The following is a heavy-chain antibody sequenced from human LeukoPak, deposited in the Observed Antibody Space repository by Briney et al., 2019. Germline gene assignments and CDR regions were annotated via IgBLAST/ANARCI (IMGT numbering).Heavy chain of an antibody. CDR1: GYTFTSYA. Sequence: SVKVSCKASGYTFTSYAISWVRQAPGQGLEWMGGIIPIFGTANYAQKFQGRVTITADKSTSTAYMELSSLRSEDTAVYYCARDRRQQWLAGAFDIWGQGTMVTVSS. CDR3: ARDRRQQWLAGAFDI. J-gene: IGHJ3*02. CDR2: IIPIFGTA. V-gene: IGHV1-69*06. D-gene: IGHD6-19*01.